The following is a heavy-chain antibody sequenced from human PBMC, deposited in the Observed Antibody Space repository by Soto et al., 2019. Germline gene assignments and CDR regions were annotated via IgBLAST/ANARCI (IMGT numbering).Heavy chain of an antibody. D-gene: IGHD1-26*01. CDR3: AREDKWEPHFDY. CDR1: GYTFTSYG. Sequence: ASVKVSCKASGYTFTSYGISWVRQAPGQGLEWMGWISAYNGNTSYAQKLQGRVTMTTDTSTSTAYMELRSLRSDDTAVYYCAREDKWEPHFDYWGQGALVTVSS. J-gene: IGHJ4*02. V-gene: IGHV1-18*01. CDR2: ISAYNGNT.